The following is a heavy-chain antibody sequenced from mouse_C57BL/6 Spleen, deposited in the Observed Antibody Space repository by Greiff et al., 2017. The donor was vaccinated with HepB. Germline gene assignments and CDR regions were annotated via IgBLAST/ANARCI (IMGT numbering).Heavy chain of an antibody. CDR3: ARGYYGPYYYAMDY. CDR1: GFTFSDYY. Sequence: EVKLMESGGGLVQPGGSLKLSCAASGFTFSDYYMYWVRQTPEKRLEWVAYISNGGGSTYYPDTVKGRFTISRDNAKNTLYLQMSRLKSEDTAMYYCARGYYGPYYYAMDYWGQGTSVTVSS. CDR2: ISNGGGST. V-gene: IGHV5-12*01. J-gene: IGHJ4*01. D-gene: IGHD1-2*01.